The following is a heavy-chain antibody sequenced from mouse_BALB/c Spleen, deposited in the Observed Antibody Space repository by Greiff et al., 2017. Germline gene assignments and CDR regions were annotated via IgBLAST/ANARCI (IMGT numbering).Heavy chain of an antibody. V-gene: IGHV5-6-2*01. J-gene: IGHJ4*01. CDR1: GFTFSSYY. CDR2: INSNGGST. CDR3: ARQIPYLPLYYAMDY. Sequence: EVQLVESGGGLVKLGGSLKLSCAASGFTFSSYYMSWVRQTPEKRLELVAAINSNGGSTYYPDTVKGRFTISRDNAKNTLYLQMSSLKSEDTALYYCARQIPYLPLYYAMDYWGQGTSVTVSS. D-gene: IGHD5-1-1*01.